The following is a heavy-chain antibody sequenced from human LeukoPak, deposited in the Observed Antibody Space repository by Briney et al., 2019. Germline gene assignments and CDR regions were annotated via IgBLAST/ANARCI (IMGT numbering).Heavy chain of an antibody. CDR3: AKSGLNRFDY. CDR1: GFSFSTYG. V-gene: IGHV3-30*02. J-gene: IGHJ4*02. CDR2: IRYDGSTK. Sequence: GGSLRLSCAASGFSFSTYGMHWVRQAPGKGLEWVAFIRYDGSTKYYADSVKGRFTISRDNSKNTLYLQMNSLRAEDTAVYYCAKSGLNRFDYWGQGTLVTVSS. D-gene: IGHD2-15*01.